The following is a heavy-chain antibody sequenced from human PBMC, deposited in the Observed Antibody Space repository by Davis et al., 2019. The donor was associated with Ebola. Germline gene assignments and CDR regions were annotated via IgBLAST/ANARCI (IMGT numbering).Heavy chain of an antibody. V-gene: IGHV3-7*03. D-gene: IGHD3-16*01. J-gene: IGHJ4*02. CDR3: ARSAYWGFDY. CDR1: GITFSNHW. CDR2: MNQDGNKN. Sequence: PGGSLRLSCVVSGITFSNHWMGWVRQAPGKGLEWVANMNQDGNKNYYVDSVKGRFSVSRDNAKNSLYLQMDSLRAEDTAVYFCARSAYWGFDYWGQGTLVTVSS.